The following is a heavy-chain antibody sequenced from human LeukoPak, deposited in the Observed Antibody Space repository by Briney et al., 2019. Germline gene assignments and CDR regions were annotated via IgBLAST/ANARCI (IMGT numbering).Heavy chain of an antibody. CDR2: ISSSSNYI. J-gene: IGHJ4*02. V-gene: IGHV3-21*01. D-gene: IGHD6-13*01. CDR1: GFIFSSYD. Sequence: GGSLRLSCAASGFIFSSYDFNWVRQAPGKGLEWVSSISSSSNYIYYADSVRGRLTISRDNPKNTLYLQMNSLRAEDTAVYYCAKDEAAAGVDFDYWGQGTLVTVYS. CDR3: AKDEAAAGVDFDY.